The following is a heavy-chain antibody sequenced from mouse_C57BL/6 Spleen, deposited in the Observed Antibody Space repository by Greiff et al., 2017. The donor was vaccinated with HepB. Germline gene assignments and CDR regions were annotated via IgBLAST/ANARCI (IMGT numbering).Heavy chain of an antibody. CDR2: IDPSDSET. D-gene: IGHD1-1*01. Sequence: VQLQQSGAELVRPGSSVKLSCKASGYTFTSYWMHWVKQRPIQGLEWIGNIDPSDSETHYNQKFKDKAILTVEKSSSTAYMQLSSLTSEDSAVYYCARAYGSSYVRYAMDSLGQGTSVTVSS. J-gene: IGHJ4*01. CDR3: ARAYGSSYVRYAMDS. CDR1: GYTFTSYW. V-gene: IGHV1-52*01.